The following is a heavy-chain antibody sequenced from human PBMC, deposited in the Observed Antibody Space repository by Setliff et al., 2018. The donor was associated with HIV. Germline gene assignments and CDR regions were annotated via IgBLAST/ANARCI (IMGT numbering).Heavy chain of an antibody. J-gene: IGHJ4*02. CDR1: GFTFSNAW. Sequence: GGSLRLSCAASGFTFSNAWMSWVRQAPGKGLEWVGRIKSKTDGGTTDYAAPVKGRFTISRDDSKNTLYLQMNSLKTEDTAVYYCTTAPGGTARVGVWPRWGQGTLVTVSS. CDR2: IKSKTDGGTT. V-gene: IGHV3-15*01. D-gene: IGHD6-6*01. CDR3: TTAPGGTARVGVWPR.